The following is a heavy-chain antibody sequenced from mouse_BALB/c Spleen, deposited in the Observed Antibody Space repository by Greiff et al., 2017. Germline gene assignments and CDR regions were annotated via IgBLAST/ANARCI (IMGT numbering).Heavy chain of an antibody. Sequence: VQLQQSGAELARPGASVKLSCKASGYTFTSYWMQWVKQRPGQGLEWIGAIYPGDGDTRYTQKFKGKATLTADKSSSTAYMQLSSLASEDSAVYYCARLGLHYYAMDYWGQGTSVTVSS. V-gene: IGHV1-87*01. D-gene: IGHD2-2*01. CDR2: IYPGDGDT. CDR3: ARLGLHYYAMDY. J-gene: IGHJ4*01. CDR1: GYTFTSYW.